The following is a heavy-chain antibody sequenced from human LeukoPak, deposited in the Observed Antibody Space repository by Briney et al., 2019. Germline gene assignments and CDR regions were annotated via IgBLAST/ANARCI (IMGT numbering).Heavy chain of an antibody. V-gene: IGHV1-18*01. CDR1: GYTFTSYG. J-gene: IGHJ5*02. Sequence: ASVKVSCKASGYTFTSYGISWVRQAPGQGLEWMGWISAYNGNTNYAQKLQGRVTMTTDTSTSTAYMELRSLRSDDTAVYYCARAVGYWSSSSCQPGSWFDPWGQGTLVTVSS. D-gene: IGHD2-2*01. CDR3: ARAVGYWSSSSCQPGSWFDP. CDR2: ISAYNGNT.